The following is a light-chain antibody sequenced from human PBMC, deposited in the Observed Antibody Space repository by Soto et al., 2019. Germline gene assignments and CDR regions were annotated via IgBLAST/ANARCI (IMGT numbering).Light chain of an antibody. J-gene: IGLJ1*01. CDR3: SSYTSSSPYV. Sequence: QSVLTQPASVSGSPGQSITIFCTGTSSDVGAYKFVSWYRHHPGRAPQVMIYEVTNRPSGVSSRFSGSKSGNTASLTISGLQPEDEGDYYCSSYTSSSPYVFGTGTKLTVL. V-gene: IGLV2-14*01. CDR2: EVT. CDR1: SSDVGAYKF.